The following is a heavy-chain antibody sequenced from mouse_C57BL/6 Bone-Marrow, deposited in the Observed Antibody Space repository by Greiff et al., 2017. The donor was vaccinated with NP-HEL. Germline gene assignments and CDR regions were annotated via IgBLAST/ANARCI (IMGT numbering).Heavy chain of an antibody. CDR2: IWTGGGT. D-gene: IGHD1-1*01. CDR3: ARKNYYGSRGGWVYAMDY. Sequence: QVQLKESGPGLVAPSQSLSITCTVSGFSLTSYAISWVRQPPGKGLEWLGVIWTGGGTNYNSALKSRLSISKDNSKSQVFLKMNSLQTDDTARYYCARKNYYGSRGGWVYAMDYWGQGTSVTVSS. V-gene: IGHV2-9-1*01. J-gene: IGHJ4*01. CDR1: GFSLTSYA.